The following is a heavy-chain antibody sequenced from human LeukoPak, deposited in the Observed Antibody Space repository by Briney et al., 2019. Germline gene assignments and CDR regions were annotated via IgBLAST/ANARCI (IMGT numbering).Heavy chain of an antibody. J-gene: IGHJ1*01. CDR2: ITSSGIT. CDR1: GFTFSNHG. CDR3: AKDSAWGRYDD. D-gene: IGHD3-16*01. Sequence: GGSLRLSCATSGFTFSNHGMNWVRQAPGKGLEGVSGITSSGITYYADSVKGRFTVSRDNSKNTLYLQMNSLGAEDRAVYYCAKDSAWGRYDDWGQGTLVTVSS. V-gene: IGHV3-23*01.